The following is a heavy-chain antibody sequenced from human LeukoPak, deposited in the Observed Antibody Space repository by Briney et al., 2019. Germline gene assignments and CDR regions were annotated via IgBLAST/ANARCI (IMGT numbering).Heavy chain of an antibody. CDR2: INPNSGGT. V-gene: IGHV1-2*06. D-gene: IGHD6-19*01. CDR3: ARDGPGYSSGWYVDY. J-gene: IGHJ4*02. Sequence: GASVKVSCKASGYTFTGYYMHWVRQAPGQGLEWMGRINPNSGGTNYAQKFQGRVTMTRDTSISTAYMELSRLRSDDTAVYYCARDGPGYSSGWYVDYWGQGTLVTVSS. CDR1: GYTFTGYY.